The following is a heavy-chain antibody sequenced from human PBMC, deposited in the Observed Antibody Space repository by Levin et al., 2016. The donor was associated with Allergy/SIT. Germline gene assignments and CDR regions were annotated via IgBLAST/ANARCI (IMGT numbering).Heavy chain of an antibody. CDR2: MNPNSGNT. V-gene: IGHV1-8*01. D-gene: IGHD1-1*01. CDR1: GYTFTNYE. Sequence: ASVKVSCKASGYTFTNYEITWVRQATGQGLEWMGWMNPNSGNTGYAQKFQGRFTMTRDTSTSTVYMELSSLRSEDTAVYYCARVRDWTQWRESDYWGQGTLVTVSS. CDR3: ARVRDWTQWRESDY. J-gene: IGHJ4*02.